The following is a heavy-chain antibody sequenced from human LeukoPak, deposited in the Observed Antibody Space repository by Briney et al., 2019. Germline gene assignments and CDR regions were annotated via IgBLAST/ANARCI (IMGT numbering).Heavy chain of an antibody. CDR3: ATMIVVATDVDY. V-gene: IGHV3-30*02. CDR2: IRYDGSNK. J-gene: IGHJ4*02. CDR1: GLTLSNYG. D-gene: IGHD3-22*01. Sequence: GGSLRLSCAASGLTLSNYGIHWVRQAPGKGLEWVAFIRYDGSNKYYADSVKGRFTISRDNSKNILYLQMNSLRAEDTALYYCATMIVVATDVDYWGQGTLVTVSS.